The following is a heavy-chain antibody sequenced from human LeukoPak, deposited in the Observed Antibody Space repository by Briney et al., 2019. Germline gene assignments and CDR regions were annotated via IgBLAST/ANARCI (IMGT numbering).Heavy chain of an antibody. D-gene: IGHD3-10*01. J-gene: IGHJ3*02. V-gene: IGHV3-30*03. Sequence: PGRSLRLSCAASGITFSSYGMHWVRQAPGKGLEWVAVISYDGNNKYYADSVKGRFTISRDNSKNTLYLQMNSLRAEDTAVYYCARVLITMFRGVILTPDAFDIWGQGTMVTVSS. CDR3: ARVLITMFRGVILTPDAFDI. CDR2: ISYDGNNK. CDR1: GITFSSYG.